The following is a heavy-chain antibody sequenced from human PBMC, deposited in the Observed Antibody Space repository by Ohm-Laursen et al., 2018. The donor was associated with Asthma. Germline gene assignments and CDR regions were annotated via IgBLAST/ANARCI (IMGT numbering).Heavy chain of an antibody. Sequence: SLRLSCSASGFTFSSYAMHWARQAPGKGLEWVAVISYDGSNKYYADSVKGRFTISRDNSKNTLYLQMNSLRAEDTAVYYCARDLYYYDSSGTFDPWGQGTLVTVSS. CDR3: ARDLYYYDSSGTFDP. CDR1: GFTFSSYA. V-gene: IGHV3-30-3*01. J-gene: IGHJ5*02. CDR2: ISYDGSNK. D-gene: IGHD3-22*01.